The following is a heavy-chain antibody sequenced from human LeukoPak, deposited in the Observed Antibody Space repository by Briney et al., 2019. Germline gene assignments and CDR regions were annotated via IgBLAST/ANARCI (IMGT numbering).Heavy chain of an antibody. J-gene: IGHJ4*02. CDR2: ISSSGSTI. D-gene: IGHD1-26*01. CDR1: GFTFSNYW. CDR3: ARVGRELLRY. V-gene: IGHV3-11*01. Sequence: PGGSLRLSCAASGFTFSNYWMIWVRQAPGKGLEWVSYISSSGSTIYYADSVKGRFTISRDNAKNSLYLQMNSLRAEDTAVYYCARVGRELLRYWGQGTLVTVSS.